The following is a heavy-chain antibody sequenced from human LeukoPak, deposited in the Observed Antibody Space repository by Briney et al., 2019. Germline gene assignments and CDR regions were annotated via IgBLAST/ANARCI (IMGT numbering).Heavy chain of an antibody. V-gene: IGHV3-30*18. CDR3: AKDLLLGQCCSGSSGAGQYYGLDV. Sequence: GRSLRLSCAASGFSFSSHGMHWVRQAPGKGLEWVAVISIDGRNKYYGDSVKGRFTISRDNPKNTLYLQVNSLRAEDTAVYYCAKDLLLGQCCSGSSGAGQYYGLDVWGQGTTGSVSS. D-gene: IGHD2-15*01. CDR2: ISIDGRNK. CDR1: GFSFSSHG. J-gene: IGHJ6*02.